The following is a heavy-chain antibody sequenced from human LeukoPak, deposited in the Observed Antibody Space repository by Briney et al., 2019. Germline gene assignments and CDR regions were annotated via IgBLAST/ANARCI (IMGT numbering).Heavy chain of an antibody. J-gene: IGHJ4*02. V-gene: IGHV3-30*02. D-gene: IGHD3-10*01. CDR3: AKDPAWGSGSSPDY. CDR2: IRYDGSNK. CDR1: GFTFSSYG. Sequence: GGSLRLSCAACGFTFSSYGMHWVRQAPGKGLEWVAFIRYDGSNKYYADSVKGRFTISRDNSKNTLYLQMNSLRAEDTAVYYCAKDPAWGSGSSPDYWGQGTLVTVSS.